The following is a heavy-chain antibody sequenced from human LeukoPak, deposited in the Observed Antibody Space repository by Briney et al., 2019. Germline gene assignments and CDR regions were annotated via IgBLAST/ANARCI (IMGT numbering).Heavy chain of an antibody. V-gene: IGHV3-30*04. D-gene: IGHD4-17*01. CDR1: GFTFSSYA. J-gene: IGHJ4*02. CDR2: ISYDGSNK. CDR3: AARRLTVTTEIDY. Sequence: GGSLRLSCAASGFTFSSYAMHWVRQAPGKGLEWVAVISYDGSNKYYADSVKGRFTISRDNSKNTVYLQMNSLRSEDTAVYYCAARRLTVTTEIDYWGQGTLVTVSS.